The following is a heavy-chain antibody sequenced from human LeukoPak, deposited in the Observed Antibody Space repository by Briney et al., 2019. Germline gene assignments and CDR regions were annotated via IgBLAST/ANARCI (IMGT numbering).Heavy chain of an antibody. CDR2: ISSSSSYK. D-gene: IGHD3-3*02. J-gene: IGHJ3*02. CDR1: GFTFSSYS. CDR3: ARLFAFPSDAFDI. V-gene: IGHV3-21*01. Sequence: PGGSLRLSCAASGFTFSSYSMNWVRQAPGKGLEWVSCISSSSSYKYHADSVKGRFTISRDNAKNSVNLQMNSLRAEDTAVYYCARLFAFPSDAFDIWGQGTMVTVSS.